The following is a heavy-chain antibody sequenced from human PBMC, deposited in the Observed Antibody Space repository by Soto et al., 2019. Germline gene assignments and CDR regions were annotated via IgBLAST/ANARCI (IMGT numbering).Heavy chain of an antibody. D-gene: IGHD2-8*01. CDR1: GFTFSSYS. Sequence: GGSLRLSCAASGFTFSSYSMTWVRQAPGKGLEWVAHITGSAGTTYYADSVKGRFTISRDTSRNTVYLQMNSLRAEDTALYYCAKCMQAYWNYDAHHIWRQGTMVTVSS. CDR2: ITGSAGTT. CDR3: AKCMQAYWNYDAHHI. V-gene: IGHV3-23*01. J-gene: IGHJ3*02.